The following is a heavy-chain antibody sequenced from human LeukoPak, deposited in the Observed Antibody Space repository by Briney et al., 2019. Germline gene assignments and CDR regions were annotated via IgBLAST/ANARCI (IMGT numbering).Heavy chain of an antibody. V-gene: IGHV4-4*07. CDR2: IYTNGNT. J-gene: IGHJ6*03. D-gene: IGHD3-16*01. CDR1: GGSISIYY. CDR3: ARDGGSSYYYYYMDV. Sequence: SETLSLTCTVTGGSISIYYWSWIRQPAGKGLEWIGRIYTNGNTNYNPSLKSRVTMSVDTSKNHFSLRLSSVTAADTAVYFCARDGGSSYYYYYMDVWGKGTTVTVSS.